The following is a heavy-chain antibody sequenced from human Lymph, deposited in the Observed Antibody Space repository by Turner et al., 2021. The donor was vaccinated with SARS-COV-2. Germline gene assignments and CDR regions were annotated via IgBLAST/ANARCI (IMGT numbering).Heavy chain of an antibody. CDR1: GGSMNSNY. D-gene: IGHD2-21*02. V-gene: IGHV4-59*01. CDR2: IYYRGST. CDR3: ARETVNNWVDP. J-gene: IGHJ5*02. Sequence: QVQLQESGPRLVKPLETLSLTCTVSGGSMNSNYWSWIRQPPGKRLEWHGYIYYRGSTNYNPSLESRVTISVDTSRNQFSLNLTSVTAAYTAIYYCARETVNNWVDPWGQGTLVTVSS.